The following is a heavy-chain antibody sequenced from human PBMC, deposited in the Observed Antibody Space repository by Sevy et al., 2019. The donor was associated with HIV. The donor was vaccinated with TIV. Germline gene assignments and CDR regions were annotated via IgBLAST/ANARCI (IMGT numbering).Heavy chain of an antibody. CDR3: ASCITMVRGVLYYYGMDV. Sequence: ASVKVSCKASGGTFSSYAISWVRQAPGQGLEWMGGIIPIFGTANYAQKFQGRVTITADESTSTAYMELGSLRSEDTAVYYCASCITMVRGVLYYYGMDVWGQGTTVTVSS. CDR1: GGTFSSYA. V-gene: IGHV1-69*13. J-gene: IGHJ6*02. D-gene: IGHD3-10*01. CDR2: IIPIFGTA.